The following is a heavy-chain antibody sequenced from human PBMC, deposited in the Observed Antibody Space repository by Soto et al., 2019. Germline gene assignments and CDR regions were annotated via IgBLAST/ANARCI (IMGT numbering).Heavy chain of an antibody. D-gene: IGHD6-13*01. Sequence: AVKVSCKGSGGTFSSYAISWVGQAPGEGREGMGGIIPIFGTANYAQKFHGRVTITADESTTTAYMELTSLRSEDTAVYYCARCIAAAVAAYYYYGMDVWDQGTTVTVSS. J-gene: IGHJ6*02. CDR3: ARCIAAAVAAYYYYGMDV. CDR1: GGTFSSYA. CDR2: IIPIFGTA. V-gene: IGHV1-69*13.